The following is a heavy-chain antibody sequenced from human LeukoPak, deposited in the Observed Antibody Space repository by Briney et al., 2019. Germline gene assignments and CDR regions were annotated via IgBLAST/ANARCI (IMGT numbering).Heavy chain of an antibody. V-gene: IGHV4-4*02. CDR1: GGSISSSNW. J-gene: IGHJ4*02. Sequence: ASETLSLTCAVSGGSISSSNWWWWVRQPPRKRLEWIGDIYHSGSTDYNPSLKSRVTISVDKSKNQFSLKMISVTAAATAVYYCARVLAYTWFGELLPDYYFDYWGQGTLVTVSS. CDR2: IYHSGST. CDR3: ARVLAYTWFGELLPDYYFDY. D-gene: IGHD3-10*01.